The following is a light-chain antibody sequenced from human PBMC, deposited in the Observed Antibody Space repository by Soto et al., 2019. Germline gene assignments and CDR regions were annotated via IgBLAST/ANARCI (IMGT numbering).Light chain of an antibody. V-gene: IGLV1-40*01. CDR1: SSNIGAGYD. CDR3: QSYDRSLSGVV. CDR2: GNS. J-gene: IGLJ2*01. Sequence: QSVLTHPPSVSGGPGQRVTISCTGISSNIGAGYDVHWYQQLPGTAPKLLIYGNSNRPSGVPDRFSGSKSGTSASLAITGLQAEDDADYYCQSYDRSLSGVVFGGGTELTV.